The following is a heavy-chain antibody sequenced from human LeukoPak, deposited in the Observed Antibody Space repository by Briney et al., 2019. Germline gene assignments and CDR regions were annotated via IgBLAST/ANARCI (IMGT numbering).Heavy chain of an antibody. CDR2: ISGSASST. V-gene: IGHV3-23*01. CDR3: ARAVMEQWLVFDY. Sequence: GGSLRLSCAASGFTFSNYAMSWVRQAPGKGLEWVSAISGSASSTYHADSVKGRFTISRDSSKNTLYLQMNSLRAEDTAVYYCARAVMEQWLVFDYWGQGTLVTVSS. CDR1: GFTFSNYA. D-gene: IGHD6-19*01. J-gene: IGHJ4*02.